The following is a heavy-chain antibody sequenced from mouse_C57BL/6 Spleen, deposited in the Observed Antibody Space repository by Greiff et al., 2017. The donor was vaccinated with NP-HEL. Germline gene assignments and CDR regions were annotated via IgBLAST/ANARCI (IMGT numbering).Heavy chain of an antibody. J-gene: IGHJ3*01. CDR2: INPGSGGT. D-gene: IGHD2-4*01. CDR3: ARGDYDAAY. V-gene: IGHV1-54*01. Sequence: VQLQQSGAELVRPGTSVKVSCKASGYAFTNYLIEWVKQRPGQGLEWIGVINPGSGGTNYNEKFKGKATLTADKSSSTAYMQLSSLTSEDSAVYFCARGDYDAAYWGQGTLVTVSA. CDR1: GYAFTNYL.